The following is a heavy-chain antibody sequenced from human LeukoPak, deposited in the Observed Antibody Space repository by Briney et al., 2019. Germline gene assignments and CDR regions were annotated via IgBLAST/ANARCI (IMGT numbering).Heavy chain of an antibody. Sequence: GESLRLSFAASGITFSSYAMGWVRQAPGKGLEWVSAISVSGSSTDYADPVKGRFTISRDNSKSTLYLQMNSLRAEDTAVYYCAKDRIMGATSVFDYWRQGTLVTVSP. CDR1: GITFSSYA. D-gene: IGHD1-26*01. CDR3: AKDRIMGATSVFDY. J-gene: IGHJ4*02. V-gene: IGHV3-23*01. CDR2: ISVSGSST.